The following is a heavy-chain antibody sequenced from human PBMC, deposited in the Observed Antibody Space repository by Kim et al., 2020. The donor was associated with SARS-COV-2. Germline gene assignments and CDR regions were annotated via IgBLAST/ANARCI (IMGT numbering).Heavy chain of an antibody. D-gene: IGHD6-13*01. CDR3: ASDRQQLGE. J-gene: IGHJ4*02. V-gene: IGHV3-30*01. Sequence: SYSGSVEGRFTISRDNSKNLRYLQMNSLRVEDTAGYYCASDRQQLGEWGQGTLVTVSS.